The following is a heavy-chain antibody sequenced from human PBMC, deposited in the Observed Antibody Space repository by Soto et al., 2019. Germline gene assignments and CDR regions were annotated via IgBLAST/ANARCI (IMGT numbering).Heavy chain of an antibody. CDR1: VVTVSRYY. Sequence: GGSLRRSCAASVVTVSRYYMSWDRQAPGKGLEWVSVIYSGGSTYYAASVKGRFSISRDNSKNTLYLQMNSLRAEDTAVYYCARGDTMRMDFDLWGRGTLVTVSS. CDR3: ARGDTMRMDFDL. CDR2: IYSGGST. V-gene: IGHV3-53*01. D-gene: IGHD5-18*01. J-gene: IGHJ2*01.